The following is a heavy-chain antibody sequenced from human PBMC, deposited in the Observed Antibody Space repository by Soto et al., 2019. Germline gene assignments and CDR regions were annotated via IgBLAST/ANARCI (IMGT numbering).Heavy chain of an antibody. D-gene: IGHD4-17*01. V-gene: IGHV3-30*18. CDR3: AKDHVVTTVTTAGGSFDY. J-gene: IGHJ4*02. Sequence: QVQLVESGGGVVQPGRSLRLSCAASGFTFSSYGMHWVRQAPGKGLEWVAVISYDGSNKYYADSVKGRFTISRDNSKNTLYLQMNSLRAEDTAVYYCAKDHVVTTVTTAGGSFDYWGQGTLVTASS. CDR1: GFTFSSYG. CDR2: ISYDGSNK.